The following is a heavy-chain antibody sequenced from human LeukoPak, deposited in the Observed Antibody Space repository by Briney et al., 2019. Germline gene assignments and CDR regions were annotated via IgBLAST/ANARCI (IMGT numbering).Heavy chain of an antibody. Sequence: GASVKVSCKASGYTFTSYNMHWVRQAPGQGLEWMGIIKPSGGSTTYAQKFQGRVTMTRDMSTSTLYMGLSSLRSEDTAVYYCARVRDGYNDAYDIWGQGTVVIVSS. CDR2: IKPSGGST. D-gene: IGHD5-24*01. CDR1: GYTFTSYN. J-gene: IGHJ3*02. CDR3: ARVRDGYNDAYDI. V-gene: IGHV1-46*01.